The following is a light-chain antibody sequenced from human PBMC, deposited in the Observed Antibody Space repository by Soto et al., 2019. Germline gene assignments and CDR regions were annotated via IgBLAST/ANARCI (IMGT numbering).Light chain of an antibody. CDR3: SSYTSSSTVL. CDR2: EVS. V-gene: IGLV2-14*01. Sequence: QSVLTQPASVSGSPGQSITISCTGTSSDVGGYNYVSWYQQHPGKAPKLMIYEVSNRPSGVSNRFSASKSGNTASLTISGLRAEDEADYYCSSYTSSSTVLFGGGTKVTVL. J-gene: IGLJ2*01. CDR1: SSDVGGYNY.